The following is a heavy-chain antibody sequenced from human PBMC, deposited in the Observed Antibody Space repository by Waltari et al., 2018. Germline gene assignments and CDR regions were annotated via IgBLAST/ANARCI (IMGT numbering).Heavy chain of an antibody. CDR3: ARLYSGYPRTYRGWFDP. Sequence: QVQLQESGQGLVKPPQTLSFICAVSDYSITRGYYRGWIRQPPGKGLEWIGSIYHSWTTYYNPSLKSRVSISLGTSKNQFSLRLSPVTAADTAVYYCARLYSGYPRTYRGWFDPWGQGTLVTVSS. V-gene: IGHV4-38-2*01. CDR1: DYSITRGYY. CDR2: IYHSWTT. D-gene: IGHD6-13*01. J-gene: IGHJ5*02.